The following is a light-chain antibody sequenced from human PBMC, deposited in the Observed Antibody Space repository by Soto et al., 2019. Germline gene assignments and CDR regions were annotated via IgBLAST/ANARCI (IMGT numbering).Light chain of an antibody. CDR2: DVD. CDR3: CSYAGSHTVV. CDR1: SSDVGDSDS. J-gene: IGLJ3*02. Sequence: QSVLTQPRSVSGSFGQSVTISCTGTSSDVGDSDSVSWYQQHPGRAPKLMISDVDKRPSGVPDRFSGSKSGNTASLTISGLQSDDEADYYCCSYAGSHTVVFGGGTKLTVL. V-gene: IGLV2-11*01.